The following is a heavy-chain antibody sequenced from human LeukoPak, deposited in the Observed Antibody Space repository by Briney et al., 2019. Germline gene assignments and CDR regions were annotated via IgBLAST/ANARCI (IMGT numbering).Heavy chain of an antibody. J-gene: IGHJ4*02. CDR3: AKAHIVVVTAIHHFDY. Sequence: PGGSLRLSCAASGFTFSSYAMSWVRQAPGKGLEWVSAISGSGGSTYYADSVKGRFTISRDNSKNTLYLQMNSLRAEDTAVYYCAKAHIVVVTAIHHFDYRGQGTLVTVSS. CDR1: GFTFSSYA. V-gene: IGHV3-23*01. D-gene: IGHD2-21*02. CDR2: ISGSGGST.